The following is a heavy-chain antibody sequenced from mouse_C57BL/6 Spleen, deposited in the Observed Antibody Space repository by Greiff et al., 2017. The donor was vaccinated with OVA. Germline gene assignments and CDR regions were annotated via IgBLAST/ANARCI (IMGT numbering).Heavy chain of an antibody. V-gene: IGHV1-4*01. Sequence: VQLQQSGAELARPGASVKMSCKASGYTFTSYTMHWVKQRPGQGLEWIGYINPSSGYTKYNQKFKDKATLTADKSSSTAYMQLSSLTSEDSAVYYCARGMDYEDYAMDYWGQGTSVTVSS. J-gene: IGHJ4*01. D-gene: IGHD2-4*01. CDR3: ARGMDYEDYAMDY. CDR2: INPSSGYT. CDR1: GYTFTSYT.